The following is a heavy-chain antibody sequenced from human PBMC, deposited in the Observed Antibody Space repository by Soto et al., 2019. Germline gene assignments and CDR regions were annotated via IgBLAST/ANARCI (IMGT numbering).Heavy chain of an antibody. CDR3: AREVIVVATVNYFDY. CDR2: INAGNGNT. D-gene: IGHD5-12*01. Sequence: QVQLVQSGAEVKKPGASVKVSCKASGYTFTSYAMHWVRQAPGQRLEWMGWINAGNGNTKYSQKFQGRVSITRDTSASTAYMELSSLRSEDTGVNYCAREVIVVATVNYFDYWGQGTLVTVSS. CDR1: GYTFTSYA. V-gene: IGHV1-3*01. J-gene: IGHJ4*02.